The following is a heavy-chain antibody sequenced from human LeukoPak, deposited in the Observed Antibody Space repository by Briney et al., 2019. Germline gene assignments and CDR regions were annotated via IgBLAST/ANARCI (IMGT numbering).Heavy chain of an antibody. J-gene: IGHJ3*02. Sequence: GGSLRLSCAASGFTFSSYAMSWVRQAPGKGLEWVSAISGSGGSTYYADSVKGRFTISRDNSKNTLYLQMNSLRAEDTAVYYCAKDTLLRYFDWLLSAFDIWGQGTMVTVSS. V-gene: IGHV3-23*01. CDR3: AKDTLLRYFDWLLSAFDI. CDR1: GFTFSSYA. D-gene: IGHD3-9*01. CDR2: ISGSGGST.